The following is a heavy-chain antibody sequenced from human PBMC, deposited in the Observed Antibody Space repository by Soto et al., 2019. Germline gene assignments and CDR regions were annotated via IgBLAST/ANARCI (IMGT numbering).Heavy chain of an antibody. V-gene: IGHV3-21*01. CDR3: ARDLIPIQLWPIHDAFDI. D-gene: IGHD5-18*01. CDR1: GFTFSSYS. J-gene: IGHJ3*02. Sequence: XVSLRLTCAASGFTFSSYSMNWVRQAPGKGLEWVSSISSSSSYIYYADSVKGRFTISRDNAKNSLYLQMNSLRAEDTAVYYRARDLIPIQLWPIHDAFDIWGQGTMVTVSS. CDR2: ISSSSSYI.